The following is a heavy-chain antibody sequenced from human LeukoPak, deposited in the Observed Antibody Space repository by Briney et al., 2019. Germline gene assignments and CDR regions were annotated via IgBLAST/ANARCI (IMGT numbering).Heavy chain of an antibody. D-gene: IGHD3-3*01. CDR1: GYTFTSYD. V-gene: IGHV1-8*01. Sequence: ASVKVSCKASGYTFTSYDINWVRQATGQGLEWMGWMNPNSGNTGYAQKFQGRVTMTRNTSISTAYMGLSSLRSEDTAVYYCARGLVKLRFLEWLDNWFDPWGQGTLVTVSS. CDR3: ARGLVKLRFLEWLDNWFDP. CDR2: MNPNSGNT. J-gene: IGHJ5*02.